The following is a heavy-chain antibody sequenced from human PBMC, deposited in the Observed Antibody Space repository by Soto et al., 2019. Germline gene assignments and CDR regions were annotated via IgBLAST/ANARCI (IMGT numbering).Heavy chain of an antibody. J-gene: IGHJ6*02. D-gene: IGHD3-22*01. Sequence: SETLSLTCAVSGYSISSGYYWGWIRQPPGKGLEWIGSIYHSGSTYYHPSLKSRVTISVDTSKNQFSLKLSSVTAADTAVYYCARWGGSSGYTYYYYYYGMDVWGQGTTVTVSS. CDR2: IYHSGST. CDR3: ARWGGSSGYTYYYYYYGMDV. CDR1: GYSISSGYY. V-gene: IGHV4-38-2*01.